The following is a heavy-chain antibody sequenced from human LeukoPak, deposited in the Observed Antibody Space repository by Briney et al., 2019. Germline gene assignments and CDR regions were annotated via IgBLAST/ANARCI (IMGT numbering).Heavy chain of an antibody. J-gene: IGHJ6*03. V-gene: IGHV4-34*01. D-gene: IGHD3-3*01. Sequence: SETLSLTCAVYGGSFSGYYWSWIRQPPGKGLEWIGEINHSGSTNYNPSLKSRVTISVDTSKNQFSLKLSSVTAADTAVYYCARGHLGGSGYWTDYYYYYMDVWGKGTTVTVSS. CDR1: GGSFSGYY. CDR2: INHSGST. CDR3: ARGHLGGSGYWTDYYYYYMDV.